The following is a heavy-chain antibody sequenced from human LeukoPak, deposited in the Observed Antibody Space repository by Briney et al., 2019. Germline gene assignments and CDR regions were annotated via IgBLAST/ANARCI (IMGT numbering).Heavy chain of an antibody. CDR2: INPSGGST. D-gene: IGHD2-2*01. J-gene: IGHJ3*02. V-gene: IGHV1-46*01. CDR3: ARGCESTSCYVDAFDI. CDR1: GYTFTSYY. Sequence: ASVKVSCKASGYTFTSYYMHWVRQAPGQGLEWMGIINPSGGSTSYAQKFQGRVTMTRDTPTSTVYMELSSLRSEDTAVYYCARGCESTSCYVDAFDIWGQGTMVTVSS.